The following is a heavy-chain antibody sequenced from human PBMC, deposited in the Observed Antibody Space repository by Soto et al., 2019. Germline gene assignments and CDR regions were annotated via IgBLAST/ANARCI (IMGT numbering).Heavy chain of an antibody. D-gene: IGHD6-6*01. CDR3: ATQRGTSSSPFDY. CDR2: IYPGDSDT. CDR1: GYSFTSYW. V-gene: IGHV5-51*01. Sequence: GESLKISCKGSGYSFTSYWIGWVRQMPGKGLEWMGIIYPGDSDTRYSPSFQGQITISADKSISTAYLQWSGLKASDTAMYYCATQRGTSSSPFDYWGQGTLVTVSS. J-gene: IGHJ4*02.